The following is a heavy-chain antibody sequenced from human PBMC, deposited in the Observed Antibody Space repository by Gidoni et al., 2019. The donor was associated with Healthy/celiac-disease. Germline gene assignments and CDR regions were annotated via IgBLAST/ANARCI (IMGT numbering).Heavy chain of an antibody. D-gene: IGHD3-22*01. V-gene: IGHV3-23*01. J-gene: IGHJ3*02. CDR2: ISGSGGST. Sequence: EVQLLESGGGLVQPGGSLRLSCAASGFTFSSYAMSWVRQAPGKGLEWVAAISGSGGSTYYADSVKGRFTISRDNSKNTLYLQMNSLRAEDTAVYYCAKDRITMIAVAQGGAFDIWGQGTMVIVSS. CDR1: GFTFSSYA. CDR3: AKDRITMIAVAQGGAFDI.